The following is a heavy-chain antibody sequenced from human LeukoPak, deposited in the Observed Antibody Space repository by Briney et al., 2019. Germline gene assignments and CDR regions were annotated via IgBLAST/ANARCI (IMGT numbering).Heavy chain of an antibody. Sequence: GGSLRLSCAASGFTFSSYAMSWVRQAPGKGLEWVSAISGSGGSTYYADSVKGRFTISRDNSKNTLYLQMNSLRAEDTAVYYCAKPTPNYYDPPYYGSGSYYYFDYWGQGTLVTVSS. V-gene: IGHV3-23*01. CDR2: ISGSGGST. D-gene: IGHD3-10*01. CDR1: GFTFSSYA. J-gene: IGHJ4*02. CDR3: AKPTPNYYDPPYYGSGSYYYFDY.